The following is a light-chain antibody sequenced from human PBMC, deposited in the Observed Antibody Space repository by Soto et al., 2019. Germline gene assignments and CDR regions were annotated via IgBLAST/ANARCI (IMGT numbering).Light chain of an antibody. V-gene: IGKV1-6*01. CDR2: AAS. Sequence: ATPMTQSPSSLSASVGDSVTITCRASQGISDDLGWYQQKPGKAPKLLIYAASTLERGVPSRFSGSVSGTDFTLTISSLQPEDFATYYCQQDYRYPLTFGGGTKVEIK. CDR3: QQDYRYPLT. J-gene: IGKJ4*01. CDR1: QGISDD.